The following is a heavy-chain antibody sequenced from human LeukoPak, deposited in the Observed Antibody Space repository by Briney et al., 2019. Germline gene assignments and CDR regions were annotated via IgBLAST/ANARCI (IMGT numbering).Heavy chain of an antibody. D-gene: IGHD2-21*01. V-gene: IGHV1-2*02. CDR1: GYSFSDYY. J-gene: IGHJ5*02. CDR2: INPNSGGT. CDR3: ARADRLDGGPYLIGP. Sequence: ASVKVSCKTSGYSFSDYYMHWGRRAPGQGLEWMGWINPNSGGTSSAQKFQGRVTMTRDTSITTVYMEVNWLTSDDTAIYYCARADRLDGGPYLIGPWGQGTLVTVSS.